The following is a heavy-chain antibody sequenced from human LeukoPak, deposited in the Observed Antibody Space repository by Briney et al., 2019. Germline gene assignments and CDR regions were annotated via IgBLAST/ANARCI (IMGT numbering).Heavy chain of an antibody. V-gene: IGHV3-64*01. Sequence: GGSLRLSCAASGFTFSSYAMHWVRQAPGKGLEYVSAISSNGGSTYYANSVKGRFTISRDNSKNTLYLQMGSLRAEDMAVYYCARYYYGMDVWGQGTTATVSS. J-gene: IGHJ6*02. CDR2: ISSNGGST. CDR1: GFTFSSYA. CDR3: ARYYYGMDV.